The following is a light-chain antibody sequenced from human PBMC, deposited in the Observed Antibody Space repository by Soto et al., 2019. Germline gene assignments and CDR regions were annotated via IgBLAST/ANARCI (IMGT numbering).Light chain of an antibody. J-gene: IGLJ2*01. CDR1: KNDIGVYDF. V-gene: IGLV2-8*01. Sequence: QSALTQPPSASGSPGQSVTISCTGTKNDIGVYDFVSWYQHHPGKAPRLIIYEVVQRPSGVPDRFSGSKSGNTASLTVSGLQAADEADYYCSSYTSINTHVVFGGGTKLTVL. CDR2: EVV. CDR3: SSYTSINTHVV.